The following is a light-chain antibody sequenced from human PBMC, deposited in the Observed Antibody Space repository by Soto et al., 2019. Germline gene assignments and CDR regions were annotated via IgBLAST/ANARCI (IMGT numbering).Light chain of an antibody. J-gene: IGKJ4*01. CDR3: QQYYDWSKVS. CDR2: HAF. CDR1: QGIATN. Sequence: EIILTQSPSTLSVSPGERATLSCRASQGIATNLAWSQQKPGQTPRLILRHAFMRVPGTPGRLSGRGSGTDFTHTINTLESADFDVYYCQQYYDWSKVSFGGGTKVDLK. V-gene: IGKV3D-15*03.